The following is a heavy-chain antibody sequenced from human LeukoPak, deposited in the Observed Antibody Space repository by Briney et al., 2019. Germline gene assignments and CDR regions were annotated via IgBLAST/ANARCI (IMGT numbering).Heavy chain of an antibody. V-gene: IGHV4-4*07. J-gene: IGHJ4*02. CDR3: AREGGRNYYDSSGYQFPIYYFDY. Sequence: EPSETLSLTCTVSGGSISSYYWSWIRQPAGKGLEWIGRIYTSGSTNFNPSLKSRVTMSVDTSKNQFSLKLSSVTAADTAVYYCAREGGRNYYDSSGYQFPIYYFDYWGQGTLVTVSS. CDR1: GGSISSYY. D-gene: IGHD3-22*01. CDR2: IYTSGST.